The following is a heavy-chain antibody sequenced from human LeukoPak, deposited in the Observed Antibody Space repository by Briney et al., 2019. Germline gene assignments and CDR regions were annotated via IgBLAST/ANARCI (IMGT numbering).Heavy chain of an antibody. CDR1: GGSISSSSYY. Sequence: SETLSLTCTVSGGSISSSSYYWGWIRQPPGKGLEWIGSIYYSGSTYYNPSLKSRVTISVDTSKNQFSLKLSSVTAADTAVYYCARHGSPYDSSGYIDYWGQGTLVTVSS. CDR3: ARHGSPYDSSGYIDY. V-gene: IGHV4-39*01. CDR2: IYYSGST. D-gene: IGHD3-22*01. J-gene: IGHJ4*02.